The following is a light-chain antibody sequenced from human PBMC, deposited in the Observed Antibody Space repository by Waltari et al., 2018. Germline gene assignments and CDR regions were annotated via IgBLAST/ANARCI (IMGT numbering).Light chain of an antibody. CDR2: GNW. V-gene: IGLV1-40*01. CDR1: SSHMGADRD. CDR3: QSYDNILGGSV. Sequence: QSVLTQPPPVSGAPGQRVPISCTRSSSHMGADRDVHWYQQLPGTATKLLLFGNWYRPSGVPDRFSGSKSGTSASLAIAGLQAEDEAEYYCQSYDNILGGSVFGGETKLTVL. J-gene: IGLJ2*01.